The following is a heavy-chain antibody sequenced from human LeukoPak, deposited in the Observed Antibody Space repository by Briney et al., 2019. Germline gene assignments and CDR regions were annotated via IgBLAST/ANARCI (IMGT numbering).Heavy chain of an antibody. CDR1: GFTSTNTW. D-gene: IGHD3-22*01. V-gene: IGHV3-15*01. Sequence: GGSLRLSCAASGFTSTNTWMTWVRQAPGKGLEWVGRIKSKTDGGTTDYAAPVKGRFTISRDDSKNTLYLQMNSLKTEDTAVYYCTTEDYYDSSGYYLGYFDYWGQGTLVTVSS. CDR2: IKSKTDGGTT. CDR3: TTEDYYDSSGYYLGYFDY. J-gene: IGHJ4*02.